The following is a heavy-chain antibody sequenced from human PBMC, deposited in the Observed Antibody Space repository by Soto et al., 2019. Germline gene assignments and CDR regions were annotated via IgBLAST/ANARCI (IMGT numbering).Heavy chain of an antibody. D-gene: IGHD6-13*01. CDR1: GFTFSSYA. J-gene: IGHJ6*02. Sequence: GGSLRLSCAASGFTFSSYAMIWVRQAPGKGLEWVSAISGSGGSTYYADSVKGRFTISRDNSKNTLYLQMNSLRAEDTAVYYCAKGCSSRHYGMDVWGQGTTVTVSS. V-gene: IGHV3-23*01. CDR3: AKGCSSRHYGMDV. CDR2: ISGSGGST.